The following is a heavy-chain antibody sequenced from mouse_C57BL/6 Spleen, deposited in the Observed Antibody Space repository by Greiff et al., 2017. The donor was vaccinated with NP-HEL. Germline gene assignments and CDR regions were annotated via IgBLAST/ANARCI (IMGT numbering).Heavy chain of an antibody. CDR1: GYTFTSYG. CDR2: IYPRSGNT. J-gene: IGHJ1*03. D-gene: IGHD4-1*01. Sequence: LVESGAELARPGASVKLSCKASGYTFTSYGISWVKQRTGQGLEWIGEIYPRSGNTYYNEKFKGKATLTADKSSSTAYMELRSLTSEDSAVYFCARRRLTGYYWYFDVWGTGTTVTVSS. V-gene: IGHV1-81*01. CDR3: ARRRLTGYYWYFDV.